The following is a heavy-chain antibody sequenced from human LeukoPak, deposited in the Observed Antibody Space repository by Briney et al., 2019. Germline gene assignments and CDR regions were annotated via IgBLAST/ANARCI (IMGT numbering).Heavy chain of an antibody. D-gene: IGHD3-3*01. CDR1: GFTFSSYA. CDR3: AKSDYDFWSGYDY. V-gene: IGHV3-23*01. Sequence: GGSLRLSCAASGFTFSSYAMSWVRQAPGKGLEWVSAISGSGGSTHYADSVKGRFTISRDNSKNTLYLQMNSLRAEDTAVYYCAKSDYDFWSGYDYWGQGTLVTVSS. J-gene: IGHJ4*02. CDR2: ISGSGGST.